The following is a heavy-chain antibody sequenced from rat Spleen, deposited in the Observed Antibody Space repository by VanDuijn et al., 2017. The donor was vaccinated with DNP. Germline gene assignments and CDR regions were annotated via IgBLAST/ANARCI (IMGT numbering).Heavy chain of an antibody. J-gene: IGHJ2*01. Sequence: EVQLVESGGGLVQPGGSLKLSCAASGFTFSNYDMAWVRQAPTKGLEWVASISTSGGSTYYRDSVRGRVTTSRNDAESTLYLQMNSLRSEDTATYYCTRDSSHLYFDYWGQGVMLTVSS. CDR1: GFTFSNYD. V-gene: IGHV5-27*01. CDR3: TRDSSHLYFDY. D-gene: IGHD1-2*01. CDR2: ISTSGGST.